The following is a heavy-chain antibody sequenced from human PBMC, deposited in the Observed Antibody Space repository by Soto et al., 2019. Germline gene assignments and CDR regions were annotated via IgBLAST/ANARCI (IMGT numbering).Heavy chain of an antibody. D-gene: IGHD2-2*01. J-gene: IGHJ4*02. Sequence: GGSLRLSCEASGVAFSNSWMSWVRQAPGKGVEWVANKEEDGSEIRYMESVKGRFTISRDNAKNCLYLKVNNRRGEERAVYYGAGHDWAPAHFRGQGTLVTVPS. CDR2: KEEDGSEI. V-gene: IGHV3-7*01. CDR1: GVAFSNSW. CDR3: AGHDWAPAHF.